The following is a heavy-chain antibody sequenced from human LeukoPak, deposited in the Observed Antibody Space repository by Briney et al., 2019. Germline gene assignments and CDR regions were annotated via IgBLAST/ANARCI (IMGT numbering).Heavy chain of an antibody. D-gene: IGHD2-2*01. CDR2: ISSSSSYI. CDR3: ARDGQDIVVVPAANESYYFDY. CDR1: GFTFSSYS. V-gene: IGHV3-21*01. Sequence: GGSLRLSCAASGFTFSSYSMNWVRQAPGKGLEWVSSISSSSSYIYYADSVKGRFTISRHNAKNSLYLQMNSLRAEDTAVYYCARDGQDIVVVPAANESYYFDYWGQGTLVTVSS. J-gene: IGHJ4*02.